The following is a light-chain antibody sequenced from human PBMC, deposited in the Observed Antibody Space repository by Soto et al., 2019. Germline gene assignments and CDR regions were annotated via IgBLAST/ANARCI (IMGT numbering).Light chain of an antibody. CDR3: SSYTSSRAYV. Sequence: SVMTQPASVSGSPGQSITISCTGTSSDVGGYNYVSWYQQQSGKAPKLMIHEVSNRPSGVSNRFSGSKSGNTASLTLSGLQAEDEAAYYCSSYTSSRAYVFGIGTKVTVL. CDR2: EVS. J-gene: IGLJ1*01. V-gene: IGLV2-14*01. CDR1: SSDVGGYNY.